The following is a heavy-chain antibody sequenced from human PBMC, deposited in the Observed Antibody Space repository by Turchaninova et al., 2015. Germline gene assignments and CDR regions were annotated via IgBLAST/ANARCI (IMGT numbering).Heavy chain of an antibody. V-gene: IGHV3-49*04. J-gene: IGHJ5*02. CDR2: IRSKTYGGTP. CDR1: GFIFGDYA. CDR3: TMQGYHYGSGSYYDVS. D-gene: IGHD3-10*01. Sequence: LVESGGGLVQPGRSLRLSCTASGFIFGDYAISWVRQAPGKGLEWVAFIRSKTYGGTPEHAASVKVRFTISRDDSKSIAYLQMNSLKTEETAVYYCTMQGYHYGSGSYYDVSWGQGTLVTVSS.